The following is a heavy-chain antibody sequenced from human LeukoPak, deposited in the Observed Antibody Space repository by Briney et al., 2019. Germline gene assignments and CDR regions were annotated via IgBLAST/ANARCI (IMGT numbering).Heavy chain of an antibody. D-gene: IGHD6-6*01. Sequence: GGSLRLSCAASGFTFSSYGMSWVRQAPGKGLEWVSAISGSGGSTYYADSVKGRFTISRDNSKNTLYLQMNSLRAEDTAIYYCAKGRSSSSWGPYDYWGQGTLVTVSS. CDR1: GFTFSSYG. CDR2: ISGSGGST. CDR3: AKGRSSSSWGPYDY. V-gene: IGHV3-23*01. J-gene: IGHJ4*02.